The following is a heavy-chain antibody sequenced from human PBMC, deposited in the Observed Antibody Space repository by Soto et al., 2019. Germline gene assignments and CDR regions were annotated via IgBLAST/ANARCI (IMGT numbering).Heavy chain of an antibody. V-gene: IGHV3-30*03. CDR2: ISYDGSNK. Sequence: GGSLRLSCAASGFTFSSYGMHWVRQAPGKGLEWVAVISYDGSNKYYADSVKGRFTISRDNSKNTLYLQMNSLRAEDTAVYYCASSGGEGISDYWGQGTLGTVSS. J-gene: IGHJ4*02. D-gene: IGHD2-21*01. CDR3: ASSGGEGISDY. CDR1: GFTFSSYG.